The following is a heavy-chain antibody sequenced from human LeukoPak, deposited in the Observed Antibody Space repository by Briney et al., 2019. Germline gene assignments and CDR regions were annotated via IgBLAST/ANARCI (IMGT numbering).Heavy chain of an antibody. D-gene: IGHD2-2*01. CDR2: TYYRSKWYN. J-gene: IGHJ5*02. CDR3: ARDKVHQNFDH. Sequence: SQTLSLTCDISGDSVSSNTAAWNWIRQSPLRGLEWLGRTYYRSKWYNDYALSVKSRITINPDTSKNQFSLQLNSVTPEDTAVYYCARDKVHQNFDHWGQGTLVTVSS. CDR1: GDSVSSNTAA. V-gene: IGHV6-1*01.